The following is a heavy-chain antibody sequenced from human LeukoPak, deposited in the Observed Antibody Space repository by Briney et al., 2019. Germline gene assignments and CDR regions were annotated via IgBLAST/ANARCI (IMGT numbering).Heavy chain of an antibody. CDR3: ASLYSSSWFDAFDI. CDR2: IYYSGST. Sequence: SETLSLTCTVSGGSISSYYWSWIRQPPGQGLEWIGYIYYSGSTNYNPSLKSRVTISVDTSKNQFSLKLSSVTAADTAVYYCASLYSSSWFDAFDIWGQGTMVTVSS. J-gene: IGHJ3*02. V-gene: IGHV4-59*01. CDR1: GGSISSYY. D-gene: IGHD6-13*01.